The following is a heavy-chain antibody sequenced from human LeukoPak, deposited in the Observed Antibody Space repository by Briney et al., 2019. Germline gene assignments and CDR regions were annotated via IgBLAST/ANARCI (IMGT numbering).Heavy chain of an antibody. V-gene: IGHV3-23*01. CDR3: AKAPGPYSGSYWGYFDY. CDR2: ISGSGGST. CDR1: GFTFSSYA. D-gene: IGHD1-26*01. Sequence: GGSLRLSCAASGFTFSSYAMSWVRQAPGKGLEWVSAISGSGGSTYYADSVKGRFTISRDNSKNTLYLQMNSLRAEDTAVYYCAKAPGPYSGSYWGYFDYWSQGTLVTVSS. J-gene: IGHJ4*02.